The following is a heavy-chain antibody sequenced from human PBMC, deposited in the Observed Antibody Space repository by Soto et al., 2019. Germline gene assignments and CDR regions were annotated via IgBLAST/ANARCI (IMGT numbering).Heavy chain of an antibody. Sequence: GASVKVSCKASGYTFTSYYMHWVRQAPGQGLEWMGIINPSGGSTSYAQKLQGRVTMTRDTSTSTVYMELSSLRSEDTAVYYCARERIVVVPAAIQIQYYYYGMDVWGQGTTVTVSS. CDR1: GYTFTSYY. D-gene: IGHD2-2*02. CDR3: ARERIVVVPAAIQIQYYYYGMDV. V-gene: IGHV1-46*01. CDR2: INPSGGST. J-gene: IGHJ6*02.